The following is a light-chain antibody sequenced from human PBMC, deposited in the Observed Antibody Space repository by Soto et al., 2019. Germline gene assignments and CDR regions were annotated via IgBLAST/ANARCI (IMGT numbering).Light chain of an antibody. CDR1: QSVSDK. CDR2: DAS. J-gene: IGKJ1*01. Sequence: EIVMTQSPATVSVSPGERATLSCRASQSVSDKLAWYQQKPGQAPRLLIYDASNRATGIPARFSGSGSGTEFTLTITSLQSEDFAVYYCQQYNAWPRTFGQGTKVDIK. V-gene: IGKV3D-15*01. CDR3: QQYNAWPRT.